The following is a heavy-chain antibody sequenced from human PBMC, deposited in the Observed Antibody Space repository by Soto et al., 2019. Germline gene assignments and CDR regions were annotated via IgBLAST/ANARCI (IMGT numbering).Heavy chain of an antibody. J-gene: IGHJ6*02. V-gene: IGHV3-30*18. CDR3: AKVVDSSSSYVYYGMEE. CDR1: GFTFSSYG. D-gene: IGHD6-13*01. Sequence: PGGSLRLSCAASGFTFSSYGMHWVRQAPGKGLEWVAVISYDGSNKYYADSVKGRFTISRDNSKNTLYLQMNSLRAEDTAVYYCAKVVDSSSSYVYYGMEEWGQGTTLDVSS. CDR2: ISYDGSNK.